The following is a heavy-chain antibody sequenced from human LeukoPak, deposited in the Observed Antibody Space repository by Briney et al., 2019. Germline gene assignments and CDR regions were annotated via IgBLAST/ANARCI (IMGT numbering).Heavy chain of an antibody. D-gene: IGHD6-6*01. V-gene: IGHV4-59*01. CDR3: ARTLSEYSSSSLGY. J-gene: IGHJ4*02. CDR1: GGSISSYY. CDR2: IYYSGST. Sequence: SETLSLTCTVSGGSISSYYWSWIRQPPGKGLEWIGYIYYSGSTNYNSSLKSRVTISVDTSKNQFSLKLSSVTAADTAVYYCARTLSEYSSSSLGYWGQGTLVTVSS.